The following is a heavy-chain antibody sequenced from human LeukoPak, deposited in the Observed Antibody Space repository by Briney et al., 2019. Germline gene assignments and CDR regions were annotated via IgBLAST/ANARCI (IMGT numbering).Heavy chain of an antibody. J-gene: IGHJ4*02. CDR2: IYSGGST. Sequence: GGSLRLSCAASGFTFSDYYMSWVRQAPGKGLEWVSVIYSGGSTYYADSVKGRFTISRDNSKNTLYLQMNSLRAEDTAVYYCARDRRGSTPVWAADYWGQGTLVTVSS. CDR3: ARDRRGSTPVWAADY. V-gene: IGHV3-66*01. D-gene: IGHD6-13*01. CDR1: GFTFSDYY.